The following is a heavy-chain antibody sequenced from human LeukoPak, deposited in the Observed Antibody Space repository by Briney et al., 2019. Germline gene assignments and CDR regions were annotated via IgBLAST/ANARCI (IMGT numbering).Heavy chain of an antibody. D-gene: IGHD6-13*01. Sequence: GGSLRLSCAASGFTFSSYGMHWVRQAPGKGLEWVAVIWYDGSNKYYADSVKGRFTISRDNSKNTLYLQMNSLRAEDTAVYYCAKEAYSSSWYVVDYWRQGTLVTVSS. CDR3: AKEAYSSSWYVVDY. CDR1: GFTFSSYG. V-gene: IGHV3-33*06. J-gene: IGHJ4*02. CDR2: IWYDGSNK.